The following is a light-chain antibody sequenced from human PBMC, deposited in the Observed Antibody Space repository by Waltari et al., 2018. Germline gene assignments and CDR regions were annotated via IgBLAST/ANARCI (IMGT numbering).Light chain of an antibody. CDR3: TSYTRGSTF. CDR1: SSDVGDFNY. Sequence: QTALTQPASVSGSPGQSITISCTGTSSDVGDFNYVSWYQQHPGKAPKLIIYDVRYRPVGVSSRFSGSKSGNTASLSISGLQAEDEADYYCTSYTRGSTFFGGGTRLTVL. V-gene: IGLV2-14*03. J-gene: IGLJ2*01. CDR2: DVR.